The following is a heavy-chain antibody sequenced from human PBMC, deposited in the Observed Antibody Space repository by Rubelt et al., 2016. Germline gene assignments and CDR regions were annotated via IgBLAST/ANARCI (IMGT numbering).Heavy chain of an antibody. V-gene: IGHV1-3*01. CDR3: ARGLGLGYSSSWFNWFDP. Sequence: QVQLVQSGAEVKKPGASVKVSCKASGYTLTSYAMHWVRQAPGQRLEWVGWINAGNGTTKYSQKFQGRVTITMDTSASTAYMELSSLRSEDTAVYYCARGLGLGYSSSWFNWFDPWGQGTLVTVSS. CDR2: INAGNGTT. D-gene: IGHD6-13*01. J-gene: IGHJ5*02. CDR1: GYTLTSYA.